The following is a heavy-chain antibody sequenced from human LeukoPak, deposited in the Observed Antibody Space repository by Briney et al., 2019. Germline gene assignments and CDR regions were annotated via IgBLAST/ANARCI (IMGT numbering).Heavy chain of an antibody. CDR3: ARPPFI. Sequence: GESLKISCKGSGYSFSSNWISWVRQMPGKGLEWMGIIYPGDSDTRYSPSFQGQVTISVDKSISTAYLQWSSLEASDTAMYYCARPPFIWGQGTMVTVSS. J-gene: IGHJ3*02. V-gene: IGHV5-51*01. CDR1: GYSFSSNW. CDR2: IYPGDSDT.